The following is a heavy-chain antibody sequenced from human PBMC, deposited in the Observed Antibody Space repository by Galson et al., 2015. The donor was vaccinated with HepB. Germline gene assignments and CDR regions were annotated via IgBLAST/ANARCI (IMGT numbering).Heavy chain of an antibody. CDR2: ISSSSSYI. CDR1: GFTFSSYS. J-gene: IGHJ4*02. CDR3: ARDENWNDYRGRGYSFDY. V-gene: IGHV3-21*01. Sequence: SLRLSCAASGFTFSSYSMNWVRQAPGKGLEWVSSISSSSSYIYYADSVKGRFTISRDNAKNSLYLQMNSLRAEDTAVYYCARDENWNDYRGRGYSFDYWGQGTLVTVSS. D-gene: IGHD1-1*01.